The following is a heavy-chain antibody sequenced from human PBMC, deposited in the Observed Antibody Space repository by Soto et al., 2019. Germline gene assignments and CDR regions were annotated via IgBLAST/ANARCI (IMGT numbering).Heavy chain of an antibody. D-gene: IGHD3-22*01. Sequence: PGGSLRLSCAASGFTFSDYYMNWIRQAPGKGLEWVSYISDSGSSIFYADSVKGRFTISRDSARKSLYLHMSSPRVEDTAVYYCARDTAFINSGFFDAWGQGTPVTVSS. CDR3: ARDTAFINSGFFDA. V-gene: IGHV3-11*01. J-gene: IGHJ5*02. CDR2: ISDSGSSI. CDR1: GFTFSDYY.